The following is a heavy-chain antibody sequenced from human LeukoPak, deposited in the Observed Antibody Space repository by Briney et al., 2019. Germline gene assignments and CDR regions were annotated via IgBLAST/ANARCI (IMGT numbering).Heavy chain of an antibody. D-gene: IGHD6-13*01. Sequence: GGSLRLSCSASGFTFSSSAIHWVRQAPGKGLEWVSAVSDSGGTTYYADSVKGRFTISRDNSKNTLYLQMNRLRAEDTAVYYCAKAAAGYWYFDLWGRGTLVTVSS. CDR3: AKAAAGYWYFDL. CDR2: VSDSGGTT. V-gene: IGHV3-23*01. CDR1: GFTFSSSA. J-gene: IGHJ2*01.